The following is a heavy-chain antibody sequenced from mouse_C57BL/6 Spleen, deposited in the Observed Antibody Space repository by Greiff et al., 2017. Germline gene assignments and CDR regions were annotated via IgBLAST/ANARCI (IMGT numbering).Heavy chain of an antibody. CDR2: IHPSDSDT. D-gene: IGHD2-5*01. CDR3: AIGDSNLYFDY. J-gene: IGHJ2*01. V-gene: IGHV1-74*01. Sequence: QVQLQQPGAELVKPGASVKVSCKASGYTFTSYWMHWVKQRPGQGLEWIGRIHPSDSDTNYNQKFKGKATLTVDKSSSTAYMQLSILTSEDSAVYYCAIGDSNLYFDYWGQGTTLTVSS. CDR1: GYTFTSYW.